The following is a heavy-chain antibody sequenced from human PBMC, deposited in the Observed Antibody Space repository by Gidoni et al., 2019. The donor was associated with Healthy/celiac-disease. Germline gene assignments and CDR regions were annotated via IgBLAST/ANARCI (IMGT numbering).Heavy chain of an antibody. V-gene: IGHV3-30-3*01. J-gene: IGHJ4*02. Sequence: QVQLVESGGGVVQPGRSLRLSFSASGFTFRSYAMQWVRQAPGTGLEWVAVISYDGSNKYYADSVKGRFTISRDNSKNTLYLQMNSLRAEDTAVYYCARDFDPPFGGSYWDYWGQGTLVTVSS. D-gene: IGHD1-26*01. CDR2: ISYDGSNK. CDR1: GFTFRSYA. CDR3: ARDFDPPFGGSYWDY.